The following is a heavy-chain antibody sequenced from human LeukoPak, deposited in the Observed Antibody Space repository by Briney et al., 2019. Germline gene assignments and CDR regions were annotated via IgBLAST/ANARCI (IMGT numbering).Heavy chain of an antibody. J-gene: IGHJ5*02. Sequence: ASVKVSCKASGYTFTSYDINWVRQATGQGLEWMGWRNPNSGNTGYAQKFQGRVTITADESTSTAYMELSSLRSEDTAVYYCARDNFRYCSSINCWFDPWGQGTLVTVSS. CDR1: GYTFTSYD. CDR3: ARDNFRYCSSINCWFDP. V-gene: IGHV1-8*01. D-gene: IGHD2-2*01. CDR2: RNPNSGNT.